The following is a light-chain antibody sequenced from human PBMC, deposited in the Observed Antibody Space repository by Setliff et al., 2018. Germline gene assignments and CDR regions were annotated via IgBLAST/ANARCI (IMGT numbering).Light chain of an antibody. V-gene: IGLV2-14*03. CDR1: SSDVGSYDL. CDR2: GVS. Sequence: QSVLTQPASVSGSPGQSITISCSGTSSDVGSYDLVSWYQQHPGKAPKLIIYGVSDRPSGVSRRFSGSKSGNTAYLTISGLQTEDEAGYSCNAYALSPPYVFLSGTKVTVL. J-gene: IGLJ1*01. CDR3: NAYALSPPYV.